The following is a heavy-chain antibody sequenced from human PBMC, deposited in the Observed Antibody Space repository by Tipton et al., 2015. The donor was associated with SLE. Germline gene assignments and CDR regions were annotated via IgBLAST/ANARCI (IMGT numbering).Heavy chain of an antibody. D-gene: IGHD5-12*01. V-gene: IGHV4-39*07. CDR3: ARLFRVATIWDWFDP. Sequence: TLSLTCTVSGGSISSSSYYLGCIRQPPGQGLEWIGSIYYSGSTYYNPSLKSRVTISVDTSKNQFSLKLSSVTAADTAVYYCARLFRVATIWDWFDPWGQGTLVTVSS. CDR1: GGSISSSSYY. J-gene: IGHJ5*02. CDR2: IYYSGST.